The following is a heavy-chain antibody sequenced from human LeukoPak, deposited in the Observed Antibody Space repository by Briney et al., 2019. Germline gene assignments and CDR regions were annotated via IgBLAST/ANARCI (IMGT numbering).Heavy chain of an antibody. J-gene: IGHJ4*02. CDR2: IYTGGST. Sequence: SETLSLTCTVSGGSISSGSYYWSWIRQPAGKGLEWIGRIYTGGSTNYNPSLKSRVTISVDTSKNQFSLKLSSVTAADTAVYYCARGPYSSSSPFDYWGQGTLVTVSS. CDR1: GGSISSGSYY. D-gene: IGHD6-6*01. V-gene: IGHV4-61*02. CDR3: ARGPYSSSSPFDY.